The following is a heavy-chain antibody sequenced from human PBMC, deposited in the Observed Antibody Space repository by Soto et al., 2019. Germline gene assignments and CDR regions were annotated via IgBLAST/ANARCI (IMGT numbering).Heavy chain of an antibody. CDR2: IIPIFGTA. D-gene: IGHD3-22*01. J-gene: IGHJ5*02. CDR3: ARDRTDSGYYTNWLDP. Sequence: SVKVSCKASGVTFGSDAITWVRQAPGQGLEWVGRIIPIFGTANYAQNLQGRVTISADKSTLTSYMELHSLTSDDTALYYCARDRTDSGYYTNWLDPWGQGTQVTVSS. V-gene: IGHV1-69*06. CDR1: GVTFGSDA.